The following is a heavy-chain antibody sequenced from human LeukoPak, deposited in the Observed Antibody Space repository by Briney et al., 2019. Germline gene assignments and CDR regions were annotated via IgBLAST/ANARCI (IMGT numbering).Heavy chain of an antibody. D-gene: IGHD6-13*01. CDR1: GYSISSGYY. CDR2: IYHSGST. Sequence: PSETLSLTCAVSGYSISSGYYWGWIRQPPGKGLEWIGSIYHSGSTYYNPSLKSRVTISVDTSKNQFSMKLSSVTAADTAVYYCARGEWQQLVAGDAFDIWGQGTMVTVSS. CDR3: ARGEWQQLVAGDAFDI. J-gene: IGHJ3*02. V-gene: IGHV4-38-2*01.